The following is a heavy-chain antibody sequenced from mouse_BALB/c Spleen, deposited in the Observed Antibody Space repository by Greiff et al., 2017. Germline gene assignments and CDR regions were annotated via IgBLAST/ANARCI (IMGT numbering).Heavy chain of an antibody. CDR2: ISSGSSTI. J-gene: IGHJ1*01. CDR1: GFTFSSFG. Sequence: EVHLVESGGGLVQPGGSRKLSCAASGFTFSSFGMHWVRQAPEKGLEWVAYISSGSSTIYYADTVKGRFTISRDNPKNTLFLQMTSLRSEDTAMYYCARGYGSRDWYFDVWGAGTTVTVSS. CDR3: ARGYGSRDWYFDV. D-gene: IGHD1-1*01. V-gene: IGHV5-17*02.